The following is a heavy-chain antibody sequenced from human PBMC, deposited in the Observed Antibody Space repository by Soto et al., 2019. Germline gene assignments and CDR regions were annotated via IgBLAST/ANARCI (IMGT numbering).Heavy chain of an antibody. CDR2: ISGSGGST. Sequence: EVQLLESGGGLVQPGGSLRLSCAASGFTFSSYAMSWVRQAPGKGLEWVSAISGSGGSTYYADSVKGRFTISRDNSKHTLYLQMNGLRAEDTAVYYCPGGRDYGDCWYFYLWGRGTLVTVSS. CDR1: GFTFSSYA. D-gene: IGHD4-17*01. V-gene: IGHV3-23*01. J-gene: IGHJ2*01. CDR3: PGGRDYGDCWYFYL.